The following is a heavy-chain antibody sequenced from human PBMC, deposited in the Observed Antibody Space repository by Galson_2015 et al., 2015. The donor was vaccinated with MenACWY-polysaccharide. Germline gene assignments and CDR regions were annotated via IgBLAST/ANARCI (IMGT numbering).Heavy chain of an antibody. V-gene: IGHV1-8*01. Sequence: SVKVSCKASEYTFSSYDINWVRQATGQRLEWMGWMNPSSGNTGYAQKFQGRVTMTRNTSISTAYMELSSLTSEDTAVYYCARGRRDTAVAAPAAVLLDYWGQGTPVTVSS. J-gene: IGHJ4*02. CDR1: EYTFSSYD. CDR2: MNPSSGNT. D-gene: IGHD6-19*01. CDR3: ARGRRDTAVAAPAAVLLDY.